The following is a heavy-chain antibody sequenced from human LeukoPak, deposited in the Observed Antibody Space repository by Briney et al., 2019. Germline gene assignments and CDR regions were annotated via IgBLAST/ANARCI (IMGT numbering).Heavy chain of an antibody. D-gene: IGHD3-22*01. CDR3: ARRITMIVVASRGAFDI. J-gene: IGHJ3*02. Sequence: ASQTLSLTCTVSGGSISSGGYYWSWIRQPPGKGLEWIGEINHSGSTNYNPSLKSRVTISVDTSKNQFSLKLSSVTAADTAVYYCARRITMIVVASRGAFDIWGQGTMVTVSS. CDR1: GGSISSGGYY. CDR2: INHSGST. V-gene: IGHV4-30-2*01.